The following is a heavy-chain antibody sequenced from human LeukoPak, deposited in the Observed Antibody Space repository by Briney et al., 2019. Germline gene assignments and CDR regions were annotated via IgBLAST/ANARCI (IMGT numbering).Heavy chain of an antibody. J-gene: IGHJ4*02. CDR2: ISSRSSFK. D-gene: IGHD3-3*01. Sequence: GGSLRLSCAASGFTLSSHRMDWVRHAPGKGLEWVSSISSRSSFKDYADSVKGQFTIYRDNAKNLLYLQMNSLRAEDTAVYFCAKDGGFWSDYSYFDYWGQGTQVTVSS. CDR1: GFTLSSHR. V-gene: IGHV3-21*06. CDR3: AKDGGFWSDYSYFDY.